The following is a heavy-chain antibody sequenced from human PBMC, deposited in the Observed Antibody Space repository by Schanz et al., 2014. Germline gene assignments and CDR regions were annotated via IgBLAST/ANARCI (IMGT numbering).Heavy chain of an antibody. CDR3: VKDLQRELLRDDHYYGMDV. D-gene: IGHD1-26*01. J-gene: IGHJ6*02. V-gene: IGHV3-33*06. Sequence: LVESGGGVVQPGRSLRLSCAASGFTFSSYGMHWVRQVPGKGLEWVAVVCYDGSKKYYADSVKGRFTNSRDNSKNTMYLQMNSLRAEDTAVYYCVKDLQRELLRDDHYYGMDVWGQGTTVTVSS. CDR2: VCYDGSKK. CDR1: GFTFSSYG.